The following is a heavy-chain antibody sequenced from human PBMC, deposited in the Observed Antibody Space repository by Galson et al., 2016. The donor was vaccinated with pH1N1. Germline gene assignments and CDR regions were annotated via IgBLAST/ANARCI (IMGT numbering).Heavy chain of an antibody. D-gene: IGHD3-10*01. J-gene: IGHJ6*02. CDR2: ISPIFGST. CDR1: GGTFSNSA. V-gene: IGHV1-69*06. CDR3: ATAGPLVREILYYSYAMDV. Sequence: SVKVSCKASGGTFSNSAISWVRQAPGQGLEWMGGISPIFGSTNYAQRFQGRVTVSADIFTKTAYMELSSLTYEDTAIYYCATAGPLVREILYYSYAMDVWGQGTTVTVSS.